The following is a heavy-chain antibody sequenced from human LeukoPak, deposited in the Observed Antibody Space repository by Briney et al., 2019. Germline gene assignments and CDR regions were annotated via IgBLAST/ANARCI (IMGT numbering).Heavy chain of an antibody. CDR1: GFTFSSYW. Sequence: PGGSLRLSCAASGFTFSSYWMHWVRQAPGKGLVWVSRISSDGSSTNYADSVKGRFTISRGNAKNSLYLQMNSLGAEDTAVYYCARDTSRNDLDYWGQGTLVTVSS. J-gene: IGHJ4*02. V-gene: IGHV3-74*01. CDR3: ARDTSRNDLDY. D-gene: IGHD1-1*01. CDR2: ISSDGSST.